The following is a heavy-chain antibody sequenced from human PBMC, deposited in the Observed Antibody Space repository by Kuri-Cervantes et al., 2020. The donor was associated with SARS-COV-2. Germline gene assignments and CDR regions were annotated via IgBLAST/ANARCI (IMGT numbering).Heavy chain of an antibody. CDR2: INHSGST. CDR1: GGSFSGYY. Sequence: GSLRLSCAVYGGSFSGYYWSWIRQPPGKGLEWIGEINHSGSTNYNPSLKSRVTISVDTSKNQFSLKLSSVTAADTAVCYCARHRWFDPWGQGTLVTVSS. V-gene: IGHV4-34*01. D-gene: IGHD1-14*01. J-gene: IGHJ5*02. CDR3: ARHRWFDP.